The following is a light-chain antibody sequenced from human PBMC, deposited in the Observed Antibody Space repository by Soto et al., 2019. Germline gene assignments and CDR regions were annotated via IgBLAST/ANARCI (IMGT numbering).Light chain of an antibody. CDR3: QQYDNWPWT. J-gene: IGKJ1*01. Sequence: DIQMTQSPSSLSASVGDRVTITCRASQDINTYLAWYQQKAGKVPKLLIYAASTLQSGVPSRFSGSGSGTDFTLTISSLQSEDFAVYYCQQYDNWPWTFGQGTKVDIK. V-gene: IGKV1-16*01. CDR1: QDINTY. CDR2: AAS.